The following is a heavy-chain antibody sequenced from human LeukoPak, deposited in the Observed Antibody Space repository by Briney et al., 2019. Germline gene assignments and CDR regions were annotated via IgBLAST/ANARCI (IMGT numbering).Heavy chain of an antibody. V-gene: IGHV4-59*01. CDR3: ARGSKLDP. J-gene: IGHJ5*02. CDR1: GGSISSYY. Sequence: SETLSLTCTVSGGSISSYYWSWIRQPPGKGLEWIGYIYYSGSTNYNPSLKSRVTISVDTSKNQFSLKLGSVTAADTAVYYCARGSKLDPWGPGTLVTVSS. CDR2: IYYSGST. D-gene: IGHD2-2*01.